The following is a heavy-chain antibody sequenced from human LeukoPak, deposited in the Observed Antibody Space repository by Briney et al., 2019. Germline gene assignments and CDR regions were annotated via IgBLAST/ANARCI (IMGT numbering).Heavy chain of an antibody. D-gene: IGHD2-2*01. CDR3: ARDYCSSTSCPFYYYYGMDV. CDR2: IYYSGST. CDR1: GGSISSYY. V-gene: IGHV4-59*12. J-gene: IGHJ6*02. Sequence: SETLSLTCTVSGGSISSYYWSWIRQHPGKGLEWIGYIYYSGSTYYNPSLKSRVTISVDTSKNQFSLKLSSVTAADTAVYYCARDYCSSTSCPFYYYYGMDVWGQGTTVTVSS.